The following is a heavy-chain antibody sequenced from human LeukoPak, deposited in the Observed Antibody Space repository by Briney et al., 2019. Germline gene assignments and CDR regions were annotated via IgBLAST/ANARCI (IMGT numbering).Heavy chain of an antibody. CDR2: ISAYNGNT. D-gene: IGHD3-22*01. V-gene: IGHV1-18*01. Sequence: ASVKVSCKASGYTFTSYGISWVRQAPGQGLEWMGWISAYNGNTNYAQKLQGRVTMTTDTSTSTAYMELRSLRSDDTAVYYCARVYLYYYDSSGYQFLTRKSLDYWGQGTLVTVSS. CDR1: GYTFTSYG. J-gene: IGHJ4*02. CDR3: ARVYLYYYDSSGYQFLTRKSLDY.